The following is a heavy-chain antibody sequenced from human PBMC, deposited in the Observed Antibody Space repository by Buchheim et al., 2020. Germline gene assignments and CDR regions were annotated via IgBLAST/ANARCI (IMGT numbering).Heavy chain of an antibody. D-gene: IGHD6-13*01. V-gene: IGHV3-30*18. J-gene: IGHJ4*02. CDR2: ISHRGSNE. Sequence: QVQLVESGGGVVQPGRSLRLSCAASGFNFSIYGMHWVRQAPGKGLEWVAVISHRGSNEDYGASVKGRFTISRDNSQNTLYLQMNSLKPEDTAVYYCAKKAPTTLAAGPDYWGQGTL. CDR1: GFNFSIYG. CDR3: AKKAPTTLAAGPDY.